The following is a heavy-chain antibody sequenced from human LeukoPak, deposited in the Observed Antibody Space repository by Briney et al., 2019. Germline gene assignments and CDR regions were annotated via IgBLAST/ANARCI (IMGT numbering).Heavy chain of an antibody. D-gene: IGHD3-22*01. Sequence: GASVKVSCKASGYTFTSYGISWVRQAPGQGREGLGWINAFNGNINYSPKLQGRYTTTTDTSTSTTYREQRSMRSGDKAVYYCARGGDYYDSRGTPDAFDIWGQGTMVTVSS. J-gene: IGHJ3*02. CDR2: INAFNGNI. V-gene: IGHV1-18*01. CDR1: GYTFTSYG. CDR3: ARGGDYYDSRGTPDAFDI.